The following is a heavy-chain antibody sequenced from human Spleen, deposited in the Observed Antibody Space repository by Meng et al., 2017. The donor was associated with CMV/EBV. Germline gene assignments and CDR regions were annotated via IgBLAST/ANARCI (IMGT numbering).Heavy chain of an antibody. CDR3: AHRPIAVAFDY. CDR1: GFSLSTSGVG. J-gene: IGHJ4*02. CDR2: IYWDDDK. D-gene: IGHD6-19*01. V-gene: IGHV2-5*02. Sequence: TLKGSGPTLVQPTQHLTLTCTFSGFSLSTSGVGVGWIRQPPGKALEWLALIYWDDDKRYSPSLKSRLTITKDTSKNQVVLTITNMDPVDTATYYCAHRPIAVAFDYWGQGTLVTVSS.